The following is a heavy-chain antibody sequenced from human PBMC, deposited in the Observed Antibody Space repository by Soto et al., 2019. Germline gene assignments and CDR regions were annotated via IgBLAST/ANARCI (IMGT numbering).Heavy chain of an antibody. Sequence: PGGSLRLSCAASGFTFSSYAMSWVCQAPGKGLEWVSAISGSGGSTYYADSVKGRFTISRDNSKNTLYLQMNSLRAEDTAVYYCANFWGTTAHYYYYGMDVWGQGTTVTVSS. V-gene: IGHV3-23*01. CDR2: ISGSGGST. CDR1: GFTFSSYA. CDR3: ANFWGTTAHYYYYGMDV. D-gene: IGHD3-16*01. J-gene: IGHJ6*02.